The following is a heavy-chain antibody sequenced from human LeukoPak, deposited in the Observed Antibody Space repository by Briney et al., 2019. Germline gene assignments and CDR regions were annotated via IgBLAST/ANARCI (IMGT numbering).Heavy chain of an antibody. Sequence: GGSLRLSCAASGFTFSSYWMSWVRQAPGKGLEWVAHIKQDGSEKYYVDSVKGRFTISRDNAKNSLYLQMNSLRAEDTAVYYCARDGMVRGVIPNWFDPWGQGTLVTVSS. V-gene: IGHV3-7*01. CDR2: IKQDGSEK. CDR1: GFTFSSYW. D-gene: IGHD3-10*01. J-gene: IGHJ5*02. CDR3: ARDGMVRGVIPNWFDP.